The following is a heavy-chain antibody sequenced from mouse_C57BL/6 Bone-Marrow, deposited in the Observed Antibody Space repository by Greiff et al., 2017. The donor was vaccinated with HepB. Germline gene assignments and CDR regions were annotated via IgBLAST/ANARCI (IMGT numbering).Heavy chain of an antibody. J-gene: IGHJ2*01. V-gene: IGHV14-4*01. CDR1: GFNIKDDY. D-gene: IGHD1-1*01. CDR2: IDPENGDT. CDR3: TTEEIITTVFDY. Sequence: EVQLQQSGAELVRPGASVKLSCTASGFNIKDDYMHWVKQRPEQGLEWIGWIDPENGDTEYASKFQGKATITADTSSNTAYLQLSSLTSEDTAVYYCTTEEIITTVFDYWGQGTTLTVSS.